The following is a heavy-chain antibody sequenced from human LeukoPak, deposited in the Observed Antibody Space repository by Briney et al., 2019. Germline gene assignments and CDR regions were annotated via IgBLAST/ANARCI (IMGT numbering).Heavy chain of an antibody. D-gene: IGHD5-12*01. Sequence: PSETLSLTCTVSGGSISSSSYYWGWIRQPPGKGLQGIGRIYYSGSTYYNPSLKSRVTTSVDTSKNQFSLKLRSVTAADTAVYYCASSLGLYGYAFDYWGQGTLVTVSS. CDR2: IYYSGST. J-gene: IGHJ4*02. CDR1: GGSISSSSYY. V-gene: IGHV4-39*01. CDR3: ASSLGLYGYAFDY.